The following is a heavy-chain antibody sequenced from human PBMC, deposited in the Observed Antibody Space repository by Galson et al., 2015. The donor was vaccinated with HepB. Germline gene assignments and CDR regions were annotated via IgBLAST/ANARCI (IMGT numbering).Heavy chain of an antibody. D-gene: IGHD1-1*01. CDR1: GYTFTGSY. Sequence: SVKVSCKASGYTFTGSYLRCVRQAPGQGLEWMGWINPNSGGTNYAQKYPGWVTMTRDTSISTAYMELSRLRSDDTAVYYCARERGNWNGDAFDIWGQGTMVTVSS. V-gene: IGHV1-2*04. CDR2: INPNSGGT. CDR3: ARERGNWNGDAFDI. J-gene: IGHJ3*02.